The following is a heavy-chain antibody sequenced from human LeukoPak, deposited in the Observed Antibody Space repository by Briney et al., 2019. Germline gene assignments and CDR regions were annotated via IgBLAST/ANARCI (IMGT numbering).Heavy chain of an antibody. CDR2: IYPGDSDT. V-gene: IGHV5-51*01. D-gene: IGHD6-13*01. Sequence: GASLKISCKGSGSGFTSYWIGWGRPMPGKGRGWMGIIYPGDSDTRYSPSFQGQVTISADKSISTAYLQWSSLKASDTAMYYCARHLPQDGSWYWFDPWGQGTLVTVSS. CDR1: GSGFTSYW. J-gene: IGHJ5*02. CDR3: ARHLPQDGSWYWFDP.